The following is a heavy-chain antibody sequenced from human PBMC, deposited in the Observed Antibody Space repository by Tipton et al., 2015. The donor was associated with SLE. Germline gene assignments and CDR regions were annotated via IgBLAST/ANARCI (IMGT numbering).Heavy chain of an antibody. CDR1: GHTFTTSD. Sequence: QVQLVQSGAEVRKPGASVKVSCKASGHTFTTSDINWVRQAPGQGLEWMGWMNPSGNTAYAEKFQGRVTMTRATSINTAYMELSNLRSDDTAIYFCARETTRTRDGLDVWGQGTTVIVSS. V-gene: IGHV1-8*02. J-gene: IGHJ6*02. CDR3: ARETTRTRDGLDV. CDR2: MNPSGNT. D-gene: IGHD1-1*01.